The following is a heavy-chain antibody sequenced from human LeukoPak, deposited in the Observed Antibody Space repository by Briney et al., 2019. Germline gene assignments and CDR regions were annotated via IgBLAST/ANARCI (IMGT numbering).Heavy chain of an antibody. CDR1: GFTFSSYG. J-gene: IGHJ4*02. D-gene: IGHD3-10*01. Sequence: GGTLRLSCAASGFTFSSYGMSWVRQAPGKGLEWASAISGSGGITYYADSVKGRFTISRDNSKNTLYLQMNSLRAEDTAVYYCAKISRGNYGSGSYFDYWGQGTLVTVSS. CDR2: ISGSGGIT. CDR3: AKISRGNYGSGSYFDY. V-gene: IGHV3-23*01.